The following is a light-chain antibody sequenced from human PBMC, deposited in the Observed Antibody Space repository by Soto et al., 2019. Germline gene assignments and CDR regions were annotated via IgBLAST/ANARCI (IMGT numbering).Light chain of an antibody. CDR2: DAS. V-gene: IGKV1-33*01. J-gene: IGKJ3*01. Sequence: DIQMTQSPSSLSASIGDRVTITCQASQDIRNYLNWYQHKAGKAPQLLIFDASNLQRGVPSRFSGSGYGTDFTFTISSLQPEDSATYYCQQYSNSPSFMFGPGKKVD. CDR1: QDIRNY. CDR3: QQYSNSPSFM.